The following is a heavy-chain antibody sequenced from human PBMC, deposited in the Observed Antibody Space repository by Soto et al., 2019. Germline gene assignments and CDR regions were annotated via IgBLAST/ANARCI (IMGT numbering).Heavy chain of an antibody. V-gene: IGHV4-59*08. CDR3: ARHVAGTTSMVDY. D-gene: IGHD1-1*01. Sequence: SETLSLTCTVSGGSISSYYWSWIRQPPGKGLEWIGYIYYSGSTNYNPSLKSRVTISVDTSKNQFSLKLSSVTAADTAVYYCARHVAGTTSMVDYWGQGTRVTVSS. J-gene: IGHJ4*02. CDR2: IYYSGST. CDR1: GGSISSYY.